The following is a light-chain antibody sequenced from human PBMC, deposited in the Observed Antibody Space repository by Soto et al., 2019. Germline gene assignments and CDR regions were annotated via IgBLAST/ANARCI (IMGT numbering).Light chain of an antibody. Sequence: DIQMTQSPSSLSASVGDRVTITCRASQSVSSYLSWYQQKPGQAPRLVIYGVSSMHGGIPARFSGSGSGTEFTLTSRSLQSEDFAFYYCQQSYTSPLTFGGGTKVDIK. J-gene: IGKJ4*01. CDR2: GVS. V-gene: IGKV1-39*01. CDR3: QQSYTSPLT. CDR1: QSVSSY.